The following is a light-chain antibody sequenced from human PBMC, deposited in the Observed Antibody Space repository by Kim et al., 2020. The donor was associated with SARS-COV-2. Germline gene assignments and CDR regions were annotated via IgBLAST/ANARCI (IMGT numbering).Light chain of an antibody. CDR1: SLRSYY. J-gene: IGLJ2*01. Sequence: ALGQTVRITCQGDSLRSYYASWYQQKPGQAPVLVIYGKSNRPSGIPDRFSGSSSGNTASLTITGAQADDEADYYCNSRDSSGNHVVFGGGTQLTVL. V-gene: IGLV3-19*01. CDR2: GKS. CDR3: NSRDSSGNHVV.